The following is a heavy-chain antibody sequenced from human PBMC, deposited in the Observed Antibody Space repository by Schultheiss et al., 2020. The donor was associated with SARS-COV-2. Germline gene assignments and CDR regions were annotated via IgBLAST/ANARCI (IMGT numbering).Heavy chain of an antibody. Sequence: SQTLSLTCAVYGGSFSGFYWSWIRQPPGKGLEWIGEINHSGSTNYNPSLKSRVTISVDTSKNQFSLMLSSVTAADTAVYYCARFPDYLYCSSTSCYGNYYYGMDVWGQGTTVTVSS. CDR3: ARFPDYLYCSSTSCYGNYYYGMDV. CDR1: GGSFSGFY. V-gene: IGHV4-34*01. D-gene: IGHD2-2*01. J-gene: IGHJ6*02. CDR2: INHSGST.